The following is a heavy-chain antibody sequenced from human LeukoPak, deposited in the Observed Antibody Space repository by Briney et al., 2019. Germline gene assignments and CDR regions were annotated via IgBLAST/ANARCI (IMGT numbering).Heavy chain of an antibody. V-gene: IGHV4-39*01. CDR3: ARHIFRNWFDP. CDR1: GGSISSSSYY. CDR2: IYYSGST. Sequence: SETLSLTCIVSGGSISSSSYYWGWIRQPPGKGLEWIGSIYYSGSTYSNPSLKSRVTISVDTSKNQLSLKLSSVTAADMAVYYCARHIFRNWFDPWGQGTLVTFSS. J-gene: IGHJ5*02. D-gene: IGHD3-9*01.